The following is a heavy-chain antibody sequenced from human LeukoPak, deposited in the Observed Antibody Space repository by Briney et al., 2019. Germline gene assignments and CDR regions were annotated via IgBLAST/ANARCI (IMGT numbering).Heavy chain of an antibody. J-gene: IGHJ4*02. CDR1: GGSITNYY. V-gene: IGHV4-59*01. Sequence: KASETLSLTCTVSGGSITNYYWSWIRQPPGKGLEWIGYIYNSGSTNYNPSLKSRVTISVDTSKNQFSLKLSSVTAADTAVYYCAEGTGYFDPFDYWGQGTLVTVSS. CDR2: IYNSGST. CDR3: AEGTGYFDPFDY. D-gene: IGHD3-9*01.